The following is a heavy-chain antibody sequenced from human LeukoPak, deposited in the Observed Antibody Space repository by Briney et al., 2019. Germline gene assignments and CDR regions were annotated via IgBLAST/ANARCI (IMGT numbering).Heavy chain of an antibody. CDR3: ATSLGYCSSTSCYLYPFDI. CDR1: GSTLSNYG. V-gene: IGHV3-23*01. Sequence: GGSLRLSCVVSGSTLSNYGRSWVRQAPGKGLEWVSGISDRGGSTNYAASVKGPFIIPTDTSKNTVYLQMTSLRVEDTAVYYCATSLGYCSSTSCYLYPFDIWGQGTMVTVSS. CDR2: ISDRGGST. J-gene: IGHJ3*02. D-gene: IGHD2-2*01.